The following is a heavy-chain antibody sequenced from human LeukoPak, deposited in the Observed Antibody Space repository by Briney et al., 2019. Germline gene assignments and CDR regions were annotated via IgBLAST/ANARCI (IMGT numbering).Heavy chain of an antibody. CDR3: ARLGREGYYFDY. CDR1: GGSISSSSYY. CDR2: IYYSGST. J-gene: IGHJ4*02. D-gene: IGHD1-26*01. Sequence: SETLSLTCTVSGGSISSSSYYWGWIRQPPGKGLEWIGCIYYSGSTYYNPSLKSRVTISVDTSKNQFSLKLSSVTAADTAVYYCARLGREGYYFDYWGQGTLVTVSS. V-gene: IGHV4-39*01.